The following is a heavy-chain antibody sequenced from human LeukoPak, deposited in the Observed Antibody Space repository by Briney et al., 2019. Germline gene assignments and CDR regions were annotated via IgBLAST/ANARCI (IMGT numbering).Heavy chain of an antibody. J-gene: IGHJ4*02. Sequence: SSETLSLTCTVSGGSISSYYWSWIRQPPGKGLEWIGYIYYSGSTNYNPSLKSRVTISVDTSKNQFSLKLSSVTAADTAVYYCAREARFGLGDYFDYWGQGTLVTVSS. V-gene: IGHV4-59*01. CDR2: IYYSGST. D-gene: IGHD3-3*01. CDR1: GGSISSYY. CDR3: AREARFGLGDYFDY.